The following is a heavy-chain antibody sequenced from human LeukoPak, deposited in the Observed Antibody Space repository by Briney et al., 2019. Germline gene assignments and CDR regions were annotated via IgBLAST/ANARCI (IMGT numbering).Heavy chain of an antibody. CDR1: GGFISTTTYY. D-gene: IGHD2-15*01. J-gene: IGHJ3*02. CDR2: IYYSGST. Sequence: SETLSLTCTVSGGFISTTTYYWDWIRQPPGKGLEYVGSIYYSGSTYYTPSLKSRVTISIDTAKNQFSLKLISVTAADTAVYFCARRCSDSNCYRLDAFDIWGQGTLVTVSS. CDR3: ARRCSDSNCYRLDAFDI. V-gene: IGHV4-39*01.